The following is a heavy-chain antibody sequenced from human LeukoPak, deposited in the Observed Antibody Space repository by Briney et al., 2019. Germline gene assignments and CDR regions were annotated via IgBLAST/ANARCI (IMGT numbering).Heavy chain of an antibody. D-gene: IGHD5-18*01. J-gene: IGHJ4*02. CDR1: GGSFSGYY. V-gene: IGHV4-34*01. CDR2: INHSGST. CDR3: ARSRDTAMPTDY. Sequence: SETLSLTCAVYGGSFSGYYWSWIRQPPGKGLEWIGEINHSGSTNYNPSLKSRVTISVDTSKNQFSLKLSSVTAADTAVYYCARSRDTAMPTDYWYEGTLITVSS.